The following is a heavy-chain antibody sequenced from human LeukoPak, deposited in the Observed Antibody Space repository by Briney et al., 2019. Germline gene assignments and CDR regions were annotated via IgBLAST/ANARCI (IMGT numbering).Heavy chain of an antibody. CDR2: ISSSGSTI. CDR1: GFTFSDYY. V-gene: IGHV3-11*01. D-gene: IGHD3-3*01. CDR3: ASGLNYDFWSGYGGALNY. J-gene: IGHJ4*02. Sequence: GGSLRLSCAASGFTFSDYYMSWIRQAPGKGLEWVSYISSSGSTIYYADSVKGRFTISRDNAKNSLYLQMNSLRAEDTAVYYCASGLNYDFWSGYGGALNYWGQGTLVTVSS.